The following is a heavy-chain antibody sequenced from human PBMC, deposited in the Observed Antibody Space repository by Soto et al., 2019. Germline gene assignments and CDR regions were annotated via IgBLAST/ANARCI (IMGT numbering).Heavy chain of an antibody. Sequence: GASVKVSCKASGYTFTSYGISWVRQAHGQGLEWMGWISAYNGNTNYAQKLQGRVTMTTDTSTSTAYMELRSLRSDDTAVYYCARDEGPLWFGESNYYYYYGMDVWGQGTTVTVSS. CDR1: GYTFTSYG. CDR3: ARDEGPLWFGESNYYYYYGMDV. V-gene: IGHV1-18*01. J-gene: IGHJ6*02. CDR2: ISAYNGNT. D-gene: IGHD3-10*01.